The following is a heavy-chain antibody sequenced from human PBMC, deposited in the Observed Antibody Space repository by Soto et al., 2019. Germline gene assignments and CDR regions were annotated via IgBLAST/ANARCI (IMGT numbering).Heavy chain of an antibody. V-gene: IGHV3-66*01. CDR2: IYSGGST. CDR1: GFTVSSNY. Sequence: GGSLRLSCAASGFTVSSNYMSWVRQAPGKGLEWVSVIYSGGSTYYADSVKGRFTISRDNSKNTLYLQMNSLRAEDTAVYYCASRAPNYYDSSGFDYWGQGTLVTVSS. D-gene: IGHD3-22*01. J-gene: IGHJ4*02. CDR3: ASRAPNYYDSSGFDY.